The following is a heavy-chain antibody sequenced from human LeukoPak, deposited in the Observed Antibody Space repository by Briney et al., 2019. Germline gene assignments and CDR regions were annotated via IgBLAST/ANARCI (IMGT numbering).Heavy chain of an antibody. Sequence: GRSLRLSCAASGFTFSSYGMHWVRQAPGKGLEWVAVIWYDGSNKYYADSVKGRFTISRDNSKNTLYLQMNSLRAEDTAVYYCARAGGSYALDYWGQGTLVTVSS. CDR1: GFTFSSYG. V-gene: IGHV3-33*01. CDR3: ARAGGSYALDY. CDR2: IWYDGSNK. J-gene: IGHJ4*02. D-gene: IGHD1-26*01.